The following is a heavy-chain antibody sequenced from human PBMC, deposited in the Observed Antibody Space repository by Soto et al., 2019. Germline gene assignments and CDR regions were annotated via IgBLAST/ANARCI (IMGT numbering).Heavy chain of an antibody. D-gene: IGHD4-17*01. V-gene: IGHV4-31*03. Sequence: QVQLQESGPGLVKPSQTLSLTCTVSGGSISSGGYYWSWIRQHPGKGLEWIGYIYYSGSTYYNPSRKSRVTISVDTSKNQFSLKLSSVTAADTAVYYCARAGYGDYEDYYGMDVWGQGTTVTVSS. CDR2: IYYSGST. CDR3: ARAGYGDYEDYYGMDV. CDR1: GGSISSGGYY. J-gene: IGHJ6*02.